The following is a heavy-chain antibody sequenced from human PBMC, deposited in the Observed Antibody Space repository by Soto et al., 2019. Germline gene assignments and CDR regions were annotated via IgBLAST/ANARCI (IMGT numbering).Heavy chain of an antibody. CDR2: IIPIFGTA. CDR1: GGTFSSYA. Sequence: SVKVSCKASGGTFSSYAISWVRQAPGQGLEWMGGIIPIFGTANYAQKFQGRVTITADESTSTAYMELSSLRSEDTAVYYCARVSSGIAAAGTSLGWFDPWGQGTLVTVSS. D-gene: IGHD6-13*01. CDR3: ARVSSGIAAAGTSLGWFDP. J-gene: IGHJ5*02. V-gene: IGHV1-69*13.